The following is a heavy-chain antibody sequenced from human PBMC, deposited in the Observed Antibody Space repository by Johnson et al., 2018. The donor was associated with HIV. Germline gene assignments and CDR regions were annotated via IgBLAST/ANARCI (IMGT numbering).Heavy chain of an antibody. CDR1: GFSFSAYG. CDR3: AKGDIVVVPAADYSSSSVDI. V-gene: IGHV3-30*02. D-gene: IGHD2-2*01. J-gene: IGHJ3*02. Sequence: QVQLVESGGGAVQPGGSLRLSCAASGFSFSAYGMHWVRQAPGKGLEWVAFIRYDGSSNFYPDSVKGRFTISRDNSKNTLYLQMNNLGPEDTAVYYCAKGDIVVVPAADYSSSSVDIWGQGTMVTVSS. CDR2: IRYDGSSN.